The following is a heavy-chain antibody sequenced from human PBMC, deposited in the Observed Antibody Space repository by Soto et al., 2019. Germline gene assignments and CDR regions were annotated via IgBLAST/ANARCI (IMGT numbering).Heavy chain of an antibody. V-gene: IGHV1-8*01. Sequence: ASVKVSCKASGYTFTSYDINWVRQATGQGLEWMGWMNPNSGNTGYAQKFQGRVTMTRNTSISTAYMELSSLRSEDTAVYYCARGVMWDTAMVDYWRQGTLVTVS. CDR2: MNPNSGNT. J-gene: IGHJ4*02. CDR1: GYTFTSYD. CDR3: ARGVMWDTAMVDY. D-gene: IGHD5-18*01.